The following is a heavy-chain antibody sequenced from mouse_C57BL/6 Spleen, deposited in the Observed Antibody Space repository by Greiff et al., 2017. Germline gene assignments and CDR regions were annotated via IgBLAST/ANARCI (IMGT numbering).Heavy chain of an antibody. Sequence: QVQLQQPGAELVKPGASVKMSCKASGYTFTSYWITWVKQRPGQGLEWIGDLYPGSGSNNYNEKFKSKATLTVDTSSSTAYMQLSSLTSEDSAVYYCAREATVQWYFDVWGTGTTVTVSS. CDR2: LYPGSGSN. J-gene: IGHJ1*03. CDR3: AREATVQWYFDV. D-gene: IGHD1-1*01. V-gene: IGHV1-55*01. CDR1: GYTFTSYW.